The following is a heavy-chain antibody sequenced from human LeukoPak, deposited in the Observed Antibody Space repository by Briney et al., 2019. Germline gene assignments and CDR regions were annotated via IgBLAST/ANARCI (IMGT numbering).Heavy chain of an antibody. Sequence: ASVKVSCKASGYTFTSYDINWVRQATGQGLEWMGWINPNSGGTNYAQKFQGRVTMTRDTSISTAYMELSRLRSDDTAVYYCARDYYDSSGYLVYWGQGTLVTVSS. CDR3: ARDYYDSSGYLVY. J-gene: IGHJ4*02. CDR1: GYTFTSYD. D-gene: IGHD3-22*01. V-gene: IGHV1-2*02. CDR2: INPNSGGT.